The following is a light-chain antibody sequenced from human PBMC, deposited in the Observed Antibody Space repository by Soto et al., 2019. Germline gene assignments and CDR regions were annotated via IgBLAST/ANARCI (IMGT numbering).Light chain of an antibody. Sequence: EIVLTQSPGTLSLSPGESATLSCRASQSVSRYLAWYQQKPGQAPRLLIYGASSRATGIPDRFSGSGSGTDFALISSGLGPGDFAVYYCQQYDNSPWTFGQGTKVEIK. CDR3: QQYDNSPWT. CDR2: GAS. CDR1: QSVSRY. V-gene: IGKV3-20*01. J-gene: IGKJ1*01.